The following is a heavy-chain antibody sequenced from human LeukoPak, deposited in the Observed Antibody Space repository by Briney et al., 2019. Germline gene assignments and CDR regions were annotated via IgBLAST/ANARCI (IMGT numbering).Heavy chain of an antibody. Sequence: SETLSLTCTVSGGSISSSSYYWSWIRQPAGKGLEWIGRIYTSGSTNYNPSLKSRVTISVDTSKNQFSLKLSSVTAADTAVYYCARAYCVGDCTVLHIYFDNWGQGTLVTVSS. V-gene: IGHV4-61*02. J-gene: IGHJ4*02. CDR1: GGSISSSSYY. CDR2: IYTSGST. D-gene: IGHD2-21*02. CDR3: ARAYCVGDCTVLHIYFDN.